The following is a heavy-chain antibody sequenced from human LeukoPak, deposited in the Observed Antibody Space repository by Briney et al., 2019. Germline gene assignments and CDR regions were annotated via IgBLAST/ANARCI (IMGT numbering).Heavy chain of an antibody. V-gene: IGHV1-69*13. D-gene: IGHD3-9*01. J-gene: IGHJ3*02. CDR2: IIPIFGTA. Sequence: ASVKVSCKASGGTFSSYAISWVRHDPGQGLGWMGGIIPIFGTANYAQKFQGRVTITADESTSTAYMELSSLRSEDTAVYYCARGDILTGYSDAFDIWGQGTMVTVSS. CDR1: GGTFSSYA. CDR3: ARGDILTGYSDAFDI.